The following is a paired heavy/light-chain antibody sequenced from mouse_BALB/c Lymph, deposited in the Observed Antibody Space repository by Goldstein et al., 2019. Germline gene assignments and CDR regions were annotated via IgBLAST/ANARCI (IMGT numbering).Heavy chain of an antibody. CDR2: ISSGSSTI. CDR1: GFTFSSFG. J-gene: IGHJ4*01. Sequence: DVQLVESGGGLVQPGGSRKLSCAASGFTFSSFGMHWVRQAPEKGLEWVAYISSGSSTIYYADTVKGRFTISRDNPKNTLFLQMTSLRSEDTAMYYCARWALTTVAPMDYWGQGTSVTVSS. CDR3: ARWALTTVAPMDY. D-gene: IGHD1-1*01. V-gene: IGHV5-17*02.
Light chain of an antibody. V-gene: IGKV4-74*01. CDR3: HQYHRSPPT. CDR1: SSVSSSY. CDR2: STS. Sequence: QIVLTQSPAIMSASLGERVTMTCTASSSVSSSYLHWYQQKPGSSPKLWIYSTSNLASGVPARFSGSGSGTSYSLTISSMEAEDAATYYCHQYHRSPPTFGGGTKLEIK. J-gene: IGKJ2*01.